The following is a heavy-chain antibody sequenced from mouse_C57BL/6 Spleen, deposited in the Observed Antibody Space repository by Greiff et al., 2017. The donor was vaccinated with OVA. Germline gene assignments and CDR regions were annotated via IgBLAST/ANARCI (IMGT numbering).Heavy chain of an antibody. CDR2: IYPGDGDT. Sequence: VQLQQSGPELVKPGASVKISCKASGYAFSSSWMNWVKQRPGKGLEWIGRIYPGDGDTNYNGKFKGKATLTADKSSSTAYMQLSSLTSEDSAVYFCAKEVLRDFDYWGQGTTLTVSS. CDR1: GYAFSSSW. D-gene: IGHD1-1*01. V-gene: IGHV1-82*01. CDR3: AKEVLRDFDY. J-gene: IGHJ2*01.